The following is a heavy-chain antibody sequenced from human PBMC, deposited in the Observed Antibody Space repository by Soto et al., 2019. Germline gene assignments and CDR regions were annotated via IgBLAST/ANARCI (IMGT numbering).Heavy chain of an antibody. V-gene: IGHV4-31*03. CDR2: INHRGSL. D-gene: IGHD1-1*01. CDR1: GGSMTSGDQY. Sequence: SETLSLTCTVTGGSMTSGDQYWTWIRHRPGEGLEWFGYINHRGSLYYNPSLKSRVSMSVDTSKNQFSLNLSSVTAADKAVYYCARELPQRQGRNMDVWGQGTMGTVSS. J-gene: IGHJ6*02. CDR3: ARELPQRQGRNMDV.